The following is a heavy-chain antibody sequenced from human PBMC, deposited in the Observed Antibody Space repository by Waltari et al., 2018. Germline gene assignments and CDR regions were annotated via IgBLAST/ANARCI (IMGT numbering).Heavy chain of an antibody. CDR2: IKTDGSET. V-gene: IGHV3-7*01. CDR3: AIGGVETSWYWRY. D-gene: IGHD6-13*01. Sequence: EVQVVESGGGLVQPGGSLRLSCAASVCTFSRSWMTWVRQSPGKGLEWVANIKTDGSETYYVDSVKGRFTISRDNTKNSLYLQMSSLRAEDTAVYYCAIGGVETSWYWRYWGQGTLVTVSS. J-gene: IGHJ4*02. CDR1: VCTFSRSW.